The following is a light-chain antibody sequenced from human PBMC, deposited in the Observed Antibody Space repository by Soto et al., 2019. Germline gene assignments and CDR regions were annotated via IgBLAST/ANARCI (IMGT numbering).Light chain of an antibody. J-gene: IGKJ1*01. CDR3: QQYNNWPRT. V-gene: IGKV3-15*01. CDR1: PSVPNY. Sequence: EIALTQSPGTLSLSPGERATLSCRASPSVPNYLAWYQQKPGQAPRLLIYGASTRATGIPARFSGSGSGTEFTLTISSLQSEDFAAYYCQQYNNWPRTFGQGTKV. CDR2: GAS.